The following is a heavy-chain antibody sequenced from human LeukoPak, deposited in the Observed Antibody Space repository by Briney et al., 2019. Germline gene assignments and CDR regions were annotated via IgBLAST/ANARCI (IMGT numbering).Heavy chain of an antibody. V-gene: IGHV3-23*01. D-gene: IGHD6-13*01. CDR2: IIVSGGST. J-gene: IGHJ4*02. Sequence: VGSLRLSCAASGFTCSSNAMSWVRQAPRRGVEWGSPIIVSGGSTYYADSVKGRFTISRVNSKNTLYLQMNRLRAEDTAVYYCAKGTIAAAAALDYYFDYWGQGTLVTVSS. CDR3: AKGTIAAAAALDYYFDY. CDR1: GFTCSSNA.